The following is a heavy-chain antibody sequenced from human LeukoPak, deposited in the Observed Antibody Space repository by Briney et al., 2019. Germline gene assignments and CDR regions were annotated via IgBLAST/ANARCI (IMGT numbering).Heavy chain of an antibody. D-gene: IGHD5-24*01. CDR3: ARDPTEMYFDY. Sequence: GRSLRLSCAASGFTFDDYAMHWVRQAPGKGLEWVSGISWNSGSIGYADSVKGRFTISRDNAKNSLYLQMNSLRAEDTAVYYCARDPTEMYFDYWGQGTLVTVSS. V-gene: IGHV3-9*01. J-gene: IGHJ4*02. CDR1: GFTFDDYA. CDR2: ISWNSGSI.